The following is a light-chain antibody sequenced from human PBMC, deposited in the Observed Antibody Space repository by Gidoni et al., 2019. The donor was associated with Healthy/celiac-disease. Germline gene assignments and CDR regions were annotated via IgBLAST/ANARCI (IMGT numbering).Light chain of an antibody. Sequence: QSALTQPPSASGSPGQSVTISCTGTSTDVGYYNYVSWYQQHPGKAPKIMIYEVSKRPSGVPDRFSGSKSGNTASLTVSGLQAEDEADYYCSSYAGSNNLGLFGGGTKLTVL. CDR2: EVS. V-gene: IGLV2-8*01. CDR3: SSYAGSNNLGL. CDR1: STDVGYYNY. J-gene: IGLJ3*02.